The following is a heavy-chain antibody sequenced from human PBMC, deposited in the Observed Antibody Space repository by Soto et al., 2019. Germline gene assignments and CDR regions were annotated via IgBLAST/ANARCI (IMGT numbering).Heavy chain of an antibody. J-gene: IGHJ4*02. V-gene: IGHV3-30*03. CDR1: GFTFSSYG. D-gene: IGHD6-19*01. CDR2: ISYDGSNK. CDR3: AIYSSGWYPLDY. Sequence: PGGSLRLSCAASGFTFSSYGMHWARQAPGKGLEWVAVISYDGSNKYYADSVKGRFTISRDNSKNTLYLQMNSLRAEDTAVYYCAIYSSGWYPLDYWGQGTLVTVSS.